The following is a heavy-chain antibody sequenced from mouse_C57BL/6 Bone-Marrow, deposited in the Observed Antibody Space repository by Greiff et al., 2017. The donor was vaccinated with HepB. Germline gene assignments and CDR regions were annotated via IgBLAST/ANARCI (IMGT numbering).Heavy chain of an antibody. CDR3: ARAGLGYAMDY. Sequence: QVQLKESGAELVRPGTSVKVSCKASGYAFTNYLIEWVKQRPGQGLEWIGVINPGSGGTNYNEKFKGKATLTADKSSSTAYMQLSSLTSEDSAVYFCARAGLGYAMDYWGQGTSVTVSS. J-gene: IGHJ4*01. V-gene: IGHV1-54*01. CDR1: GYAFTNYL. CDR2: INPGSGGT.